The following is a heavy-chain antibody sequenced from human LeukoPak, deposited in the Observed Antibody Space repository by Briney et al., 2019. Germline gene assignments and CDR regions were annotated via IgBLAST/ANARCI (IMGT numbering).Heavy chain of an antibody. CDR3: ARNSRLGELSLGIRDY. CDR2: IRQDGSEK. J-gene: IGHJ4*02. V-gene: IGHV3-7*01. D-gene: IGHD3-16*02. Sequence: GGSLRLSCAASGFIFSNYWMTWVRQAPGKGLEWVANIRQDGSEKYYVDSLKGRFSISRDNAKNSLYLQMKSLSAEDTAVYYCARNSRLGELSLGIRDYWGQGSLVTVSS. CDR1: GFIFSNYW.